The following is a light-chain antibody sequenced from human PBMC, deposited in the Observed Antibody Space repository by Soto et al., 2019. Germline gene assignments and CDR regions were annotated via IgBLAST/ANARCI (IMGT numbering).Light chain of an antibody. CDR3: QQYNSYSEA. J-gene: IGKJ1*01. CDR1: QTISSW. CDR2: KAS. V-gene: IGKV1-5*03. Sequence: DFQMPQSPSTLSGSVSDRVTLTCRASQTISSWLAWYQQKPGKAPKLLIYKASTLKSGVPSRFSGSGSGTEFTLTISSLQPDDFATYYCQQYNSYSEAFGQGTKVEI.